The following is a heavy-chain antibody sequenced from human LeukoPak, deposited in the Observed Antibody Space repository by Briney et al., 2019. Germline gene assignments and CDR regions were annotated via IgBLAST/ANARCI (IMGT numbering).Heavy chain of an antibody. CDR1: GFIFSSYG. D-gene: IGHD6-13*01. J-gene: IGHJ4*02. V-gene: IGHV3-23*01. Sequence: PGGSLRLSCAASGFIFSSYGMSWVRQAPGKGPEWVSGISGSSGSTYYADSVKGRFTISRDNSKNTLYLQMNSLRVEDTAIYYCATAGSSSWYLDYWGQGTLVTVSS. CDR3: ATAGSSSWYLDY. CDR2: ISGSSGST.